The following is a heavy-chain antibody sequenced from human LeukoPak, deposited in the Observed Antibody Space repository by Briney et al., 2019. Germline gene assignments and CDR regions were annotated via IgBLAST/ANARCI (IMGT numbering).Heavy chain of an antibody. Sequence: TGGSLRLSCAASGFTFSSYSMNWVRQAPGKGLEWVSSISSSSSYKYYADSVKGRFTISRDNAKNSLYLQMNSLRAEDTAVYYCARDKEGATEYWGQGTLVTVSS. CDR2: ISSSSSYK. CDR3: ARDKEGATEY. D-gene: IGHD1-26*01. V-gene: IGHV3-21*01. J-gene: IGHJ4*02. CDR1: GFTFSSYS.